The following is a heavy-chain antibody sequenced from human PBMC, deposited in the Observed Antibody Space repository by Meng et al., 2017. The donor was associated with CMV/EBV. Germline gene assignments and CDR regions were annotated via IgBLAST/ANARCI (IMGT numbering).Heavy chain of an antibody. CDR2: INHSGST. D-gene: IGHD1-26*01. J-gene: IGHJ5*02. V-gene: IGHV4-34*01. CDR3: ARGVGGWFDP. CDR1: GGCFSGYY. Sequence: HVQLPQWCAGLLKPSETLSLTCAGYGGCFSGYYWSWIRQPPGKGLEWIGEINHSGSTNYNPSLKSRVTISVDTSKNQFSLKLSSVTAADTAVYYCARGVGGWFDPWGQGTLVTVSS.